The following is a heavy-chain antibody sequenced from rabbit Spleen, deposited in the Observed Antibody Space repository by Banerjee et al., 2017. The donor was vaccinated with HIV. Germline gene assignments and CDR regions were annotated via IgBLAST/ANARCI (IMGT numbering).Heavy chain of an antibody. CDR2: IYTGNVKT. J-gene: IGHJ2*01. D-gene: IGHD1-1*01. CDR1: GFDFSRGYD. V-gene: IGHV1S45*01. CDR3: ARNPYGSSISI. Sequence: QEQLVESGGGLVQPEASLTLTCKASGFDFSRGYDMCWVRQAPGKGLEWIGCIYTGNVKTYYATWAKGRFTISKTSSTTVTLQMTSLTAADTATYFCARNPYGSSISIWGQGTLVTVS.